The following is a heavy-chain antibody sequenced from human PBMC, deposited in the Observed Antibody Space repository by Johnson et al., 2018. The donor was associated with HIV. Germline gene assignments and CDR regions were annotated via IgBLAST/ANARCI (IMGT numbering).Heavy chain of an antibody. J-gene: IGHJ3*02. CDR2: ISSSGSTI. CDR1: GFTFSAYY. CDR3: AKIRTSGTGDAFDI. V-gene: IGHV3-11*04. D-gene: IGHD1-14*01. Sequence: QMQLVESGGGLLKPGGSLRLSCAASGFTFSAYYMSWIRQAPGQGLEWVSYISSSGSTIYYADSVKGRFTISRDNAKNSLYLQMNSLRAEDTAVYYCAKIRTSGTGDAFDIWGQGTMVTVSS.